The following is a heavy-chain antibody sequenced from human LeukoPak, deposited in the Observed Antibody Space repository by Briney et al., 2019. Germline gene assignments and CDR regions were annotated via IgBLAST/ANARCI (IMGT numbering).Heavy chain of an antibody. D-gene: IGHD6-6*01. V-gene: IGHV4-34*01. Sequence: SETLSLTCAVYGGSFSGYYWSWIRQPPGKGLEWIGEINHSGSTNYNPSLKSRVTISVDTSKNQFSLKLSSVTAADTAVYYCARDVAYSSSSGAFDIWGQGTMVTVSP. CDR3: ARDVAYSSSSGAFDI. CDR2: INHSGST. J-gene: IGHJ3*02. CDR1: GGSFSGYY.